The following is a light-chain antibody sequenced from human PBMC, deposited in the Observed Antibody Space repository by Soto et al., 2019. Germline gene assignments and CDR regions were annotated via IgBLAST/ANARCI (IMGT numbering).Light chain of an antibody. CDR1: QNLSRN. V-gene: IGKV3-15*01. CDR2: YAS. CDR3: QQYDKWPHT. Sequence: EMVMTQSPATLSVSPRERATLSCRASQNLSRNLAWYQQQPGQAPRLLIFYASTRATGIPARFSGSGSGTAFTLTISSRESEDFAFYYCQQYDKWPHTFGQGTKLEIK. J-gene: IGKJ2*01.